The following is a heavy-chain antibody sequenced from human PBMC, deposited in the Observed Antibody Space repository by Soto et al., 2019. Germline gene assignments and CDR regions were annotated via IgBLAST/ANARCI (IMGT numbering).Heavy chain of an antibody. CDR2: INPNNGDT. Sequence: QVQLVQSGAEVKKPGASVKVSCKASGYTFTGYYIHWVRQAPGHGLEWMGWINPNNGDTNYARKLQGRVTITRDTSSRTAHMERSSRTFDDTDVYYCARHSGYDYVFDYWGQGTLVTVSS. D-gene: IGHD5-12*01. CDR3: ARHSGYDYVFDY. CDR1: GYTFTGYY. J-gene: IGHJ4*02. V-gene: IGHV1-2*02.